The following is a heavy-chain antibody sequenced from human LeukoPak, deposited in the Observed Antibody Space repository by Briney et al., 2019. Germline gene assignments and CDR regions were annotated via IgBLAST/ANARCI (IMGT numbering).Heavy chain of an antibody. V-gene: IGHV4-59*01. J-gene: IGHJ4*02. Sequence: SETLSLTCTVSGGSISSNYWSWIRQPPGKGLEWIGYIYDSGTTNYNPSLKSRATISEDTSKNQFSLRLRSVTAADTAVYYCARSTGGWSYFDYWGQGTLVTVSS. CDR2: IYDSGTT. CDR3: ARSTGGWSYFDY. CDR1: GGSISSNY. D-gene: IGHD6-19*01.